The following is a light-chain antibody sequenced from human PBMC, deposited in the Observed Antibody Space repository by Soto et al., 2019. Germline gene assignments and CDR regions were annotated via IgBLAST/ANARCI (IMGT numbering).Light chain of an antibody. Sequence: EIVLTQSPATLSASLGDRATLSCGASQSLSTNLAWYQQKLGKAPRLLIYGASSRDTGIPARFSGSGSGTEFTLTISSLQSEDFAIYHCQQYNNWPLTFGGGTKVELK. V-gene: IGKV3-15*01. CDR1: QSLSTN. CDR2: GAS. CDR3: QQYNNWPLT. J-gene: IGKJ4*01.